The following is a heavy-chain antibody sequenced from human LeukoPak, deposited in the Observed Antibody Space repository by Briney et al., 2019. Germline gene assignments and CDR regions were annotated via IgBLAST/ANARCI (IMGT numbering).Heavy chain of an antibody. J-gene: IGHJ3*02. Sequence: ASVKVSCKASGYTFTSYGISWVRQAPGQGLEWMGWISAYNGNTNYAQKLQGRVTMTTDTSTSTAYMELRSLGSDDTAVYYCARDQDYGDETGDDAFDIWGQGTMVTVSS. CDR3: ARDQDYGDETGDDAFDI. CDR2: ISAYNGNT. D-gene: IGHD4-17*01. CDR1: GYTFTSYG. V-gene: IGHV1-18*01.